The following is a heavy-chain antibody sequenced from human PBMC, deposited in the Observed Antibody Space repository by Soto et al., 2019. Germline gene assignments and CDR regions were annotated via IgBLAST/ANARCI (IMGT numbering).Heavy chain of an antibody. V-gene: IGHV4-39*01. CDR1: GGSISGSSHY. J-gene: IGHJ4*02. Sequence: PSGTLSLTCTVSGGSISGSSHYWGWIRQPPGQGLEWIGSIYYSGNTYYNPSLRSRVTISVDTSKNQFSLRLNSVTASDSAVYYCARHPRQGSLDYFDYWGQGTLVTVSS. CDR3: ARHPRQGSLDYFDY. D-gene: IGHD6-13*01. CDR2: IYYSGNT.